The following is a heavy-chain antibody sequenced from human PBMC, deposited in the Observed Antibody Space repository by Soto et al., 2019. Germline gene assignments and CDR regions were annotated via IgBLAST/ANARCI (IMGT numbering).Heavy chain of an antibody. Sequence: PGGSLRLSCEASGFIFSGHWMHWVRQPPGKGLVWVSRINGDGSITDYADSVGGRFTISRDDARNTLVLQMNNLRPDDSAVYYCARVLRGRGSSTFDYWGQGTLVTVSS. CDR3: ARVLRGRGSSTFDY. D-gene: IGHD1-26*01. V-gene: IGHV3-74*01. CDR1: GFIFSGHW. J-gene: IGHJ4*02. CDR2: INGDGSIT.